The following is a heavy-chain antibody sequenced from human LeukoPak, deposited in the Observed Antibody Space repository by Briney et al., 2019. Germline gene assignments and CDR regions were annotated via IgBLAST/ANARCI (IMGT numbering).Heavy chain of an antibody. CDR2: IRSDGSST. J-gene: IGHJ5*02. D-gene: IGHD6-19*01. CDR3: TRRYGGHSGWAGYHDA. Sequence: QPGGSLRLSCVASGFSFSAYIMHWVRQAPRKGLEYVSAIRSDGSSTFYPNSVKGRFTISRDNSKSTLYLQMGSLRAEDTAVYYCTRRYGGHSGWAGYHDAWGQGTLVTVSS. CDR1: GFSFSAYI. V-gene: IGHV3-64*01.